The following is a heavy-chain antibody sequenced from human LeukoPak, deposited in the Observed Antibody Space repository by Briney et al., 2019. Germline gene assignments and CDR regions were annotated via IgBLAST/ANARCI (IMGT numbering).Heavy chain of an antibody. CDR2: IYYSGST. V-gene: IGHV4-39*01. CDR1: GGSISSSRYY. CDR3: AGRGYDFYFDY. Sequence: SETLSLTCTVSGGSISSSRYYWGWIRQPPGKGLEWIGSIYYSGSTYYNPSLKSRVTISVDTSKNQFSLKLSSVTAADTAVYYCAGRGYDFYFDYWGQGTLVTVSS. J-gene: IGHJ4*02. D-gene: IGHD5-12*01.